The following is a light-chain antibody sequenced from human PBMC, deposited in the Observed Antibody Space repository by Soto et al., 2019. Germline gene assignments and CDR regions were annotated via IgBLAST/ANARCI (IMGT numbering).Light chain of an antibody. CDR1: SSDVGGYNY. CDR2: DVS. J-gene: IGLJ3*02. V-gene: IGLV2-14*03. CDR3: SSYTTRATVV. Sequence: QSALTQPASGSGSPGQSITISCTGTSSDVGGYNYVSWYQHHPGKAPKLMIYDVSNRPSGVSNRFSGSKSGNTASLTISGVQAEDEASYYCSSYTTRATVVFGGGTKVTVL.